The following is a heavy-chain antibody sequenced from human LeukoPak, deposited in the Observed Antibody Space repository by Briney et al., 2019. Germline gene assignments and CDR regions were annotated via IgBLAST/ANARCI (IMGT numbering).Heavy chain of an antibody. CDR3: VTTWGAHYWYFDL. CDR1: GFTFDDYA. D-gene: IGHD1-26*01. Sequence: GGSLRLSCAASGFTFDDYAMHWVRQAPGKGLEWVSGISWNSGSIGYADSMKGRFTISRDNAKNSLYLQMNSLRAEDTAVYYCVTTWGAHYWYFDLWGRGALVTVSS. J-gene: IGHJ2*01. CDR2: ISWNSGSI. V-gene: IGHV3-9*01.